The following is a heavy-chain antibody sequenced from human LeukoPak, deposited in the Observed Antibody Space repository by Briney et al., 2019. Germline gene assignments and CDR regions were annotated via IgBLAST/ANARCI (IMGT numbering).Heavy chain of an antibody. Sequence: PGGSLRLSCAASGFTFSNYGMHWVRQAPGKGLEWVAFIQYDGSEKDYIDSVKGRLTISRDNFKNTSYLQMNDLRPEDTAVYYFAKGYSCGPDFCGQGTMVTVSS. J-gene: IGHJ4*02. CDR1: GFTFSNYG. CDR3: AKGYSCGPDF. CDR2: IQYDGSEK. D-gene: IGHD5-18*01. V-gene: IGHV3-30*02.